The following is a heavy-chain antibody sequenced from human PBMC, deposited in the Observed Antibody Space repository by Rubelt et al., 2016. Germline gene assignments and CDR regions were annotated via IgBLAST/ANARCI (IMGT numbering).Heavy chain of an antibody. J-gene: IGHJ4*02. CDR3: ARRLRGSSWGIVDY. V-gene: IGHV3-30*04. D-gene: IGHD6-13*01. CDR2: ISFDGSNE. Sequence: RSLRLSCAASGFTFSDYAMHWVRQAPGKGLEWVAVISFDGSNEYCADSVKGRFTISRDSSKNTLYLQMNSLKIEDTAVYYCARRLRGSSWGIVDYWGQGTLVTVSS. CDR1: GFTFSDYA.